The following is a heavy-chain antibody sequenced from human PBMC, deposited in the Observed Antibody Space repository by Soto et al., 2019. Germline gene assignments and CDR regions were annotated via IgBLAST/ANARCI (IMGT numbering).Heavy chain of an antibody. CDR2: ISYDGSNK. CDR3: AKSMVRYFDWLSPFDY. V-gene: IGHV3-30*18. CDR1: GFTFSSYG. J-gene: IGHJ4*02. Sequence: PGGSLRLSCAASGFTFSSYGMHWVRQAPGKGLEWVAVISYDGSNKYYADSVKGRFTISRDNSKNTLYLQMNSLRAEDTAVYYCAKSMVRYFDWLSPFDYWRQGTLVTVSS. D-gene: IGHD3-9*01.